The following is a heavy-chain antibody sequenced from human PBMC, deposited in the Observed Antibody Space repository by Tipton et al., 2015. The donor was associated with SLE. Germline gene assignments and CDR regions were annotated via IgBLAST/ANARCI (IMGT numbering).Heavy chain of an antibody. J-gene: IGHJ3*02. CDR2: ITGSGDRT. CDR3: ARETGHAFDI. V-gene: IGHV3-23*01. Sequence: SLRLSCAASGFTFSNYAMSWVRQAPGKGVEWVSAITGSGDRTYYIDPVKGRFTISRDNSKNSLYLQMNGLRAEDTAVYYCARETGHAFDIWGQGTMVTVSS. CDR1: GFTFSNYA.